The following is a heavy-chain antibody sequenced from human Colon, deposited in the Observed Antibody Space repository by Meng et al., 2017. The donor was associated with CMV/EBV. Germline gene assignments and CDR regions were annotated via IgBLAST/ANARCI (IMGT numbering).Heavy chain of an antibody. CDR3: AKGTGWSGFFPIDF. V-gene: IGHV3-30-3*01. J-gene: IGHJ4*02. D-gene: IGHD5-12*01. CDR2: ISYDGSNK. Sequence: GESLKISCAASGFTFSSYAMHWVRQAPGKGLEWVAVISYDGSNKYYADSVRGRFTISRDDSKNFLYLQMNSLRADDTAVYYCAKGTGWSGFFPIDFWGQGSRVTVSS. CDR1: GFTFSSYA.